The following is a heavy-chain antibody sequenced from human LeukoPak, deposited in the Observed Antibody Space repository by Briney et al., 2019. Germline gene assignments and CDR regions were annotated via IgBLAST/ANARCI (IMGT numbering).Heavy chain of an antibody. CDR3: ARVGYDILTGYPTSLDY. Sequence: GGSLRLSCSASGFTFSSYAMHWVRQAPGKGLEYVSAISSNGGSTYYADSVKGRFTISRDNSKNTLYLQMSSLRAEDTAVYYCARVGYDILTGYPTSLDYWGQGTLVTVSS. CDR2: ISSNGGST. D-gene: IGHD3-9*01. CDR1: GFTFSSYA. V-gene: IGHV3-64D*06. J-gene: IGHJ4*02.